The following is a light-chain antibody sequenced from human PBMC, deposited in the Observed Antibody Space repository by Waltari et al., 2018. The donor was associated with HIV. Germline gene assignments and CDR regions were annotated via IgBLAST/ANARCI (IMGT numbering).Light chain of an antibody. Sequence: QSALTQPRSVSGSPGQSVTISCTGTSSDVGAYNSVSWYQQSPGKAPKRMIYDVIKLPSGVADRVSGAKPGNAASLNGSGLQAEDEAEYCCCSYAGTSLLLFGGGTKLTVL. CDR3: CSYAGTSLLL. V-gene: IGLV2-11*01. J-gene: IGLJ3*02. CDR1: SSDVGAYNS. CDR2: DVI.